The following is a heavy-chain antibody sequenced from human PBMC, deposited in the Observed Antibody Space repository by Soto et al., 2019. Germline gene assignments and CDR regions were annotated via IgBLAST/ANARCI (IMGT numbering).Heavy chain of an antibody. D-gene: IGHD3-10*01. CDR3: SKSASRGSYGSFDA. J-gene: IGHJ5*02. CDR2: IYWNDDK. Sequence: SGRTLVNPTQTRRLTCIFSGFSLRTSGVGGGGIRRPPGKALEWLGFIYWNDDKRYSPSLKSRLTITKDTSKNQVVLTMTKMDPVDTATDHCSKSASRGSYGSFDACGQRTLVTFYS. CDR1: GFSLRTSGVG. V-gene: IGHV2-5*01.